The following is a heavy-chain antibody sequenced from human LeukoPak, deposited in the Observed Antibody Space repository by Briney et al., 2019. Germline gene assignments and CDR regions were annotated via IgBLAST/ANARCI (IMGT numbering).Heavy chain of an antibody. Sequence: GGSLRLSCAASGFTFSTYAMEWVRQAPGKGPEWVAVISYDGSKKYYVDPVKGRFTISRDNSKNTLYPQMNSLRAEDTAVYYCAREGREYCSAIYFYYFDYWGQGTLATVSS. D-gene: IGHD2/OR15-2a*01. J-gene: IGHJ4*02. V-gene: IGHV3-30*04. CDR2: ISYDGSKK. CDR1: GFTFSTYA. CDR3: AREGREYCSAIYFYYFDY.